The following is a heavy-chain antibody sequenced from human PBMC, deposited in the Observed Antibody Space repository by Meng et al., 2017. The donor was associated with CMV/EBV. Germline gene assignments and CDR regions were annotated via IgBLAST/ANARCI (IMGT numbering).Heavy chain of an antibody. CDR3: ARGSSRYVLDWFDP. Sequence: ASVQVSCKASGYTFTSYGISWVRQAPGQGLEWMGWISAYNGNTNYAQKLQGRVTMTTDTSTSTAYMELRSLRSDDTAVYYCARGSSRYVLDWFDPWGQGTLVTVSS. V-gene: IGHV1-18*01. CDR1: GYTFTSYG. J-gene: IGHJ5*02. D-gene: IGHD6-13*01. CDR2: ISAYNGNT.